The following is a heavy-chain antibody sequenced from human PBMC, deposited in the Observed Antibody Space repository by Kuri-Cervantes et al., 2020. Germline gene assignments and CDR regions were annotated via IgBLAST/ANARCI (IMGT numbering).Heavy chain of an antibody. CDR3: ARDVYGDYEYFQH. CDR1: GFTFSDYY. V-gene: IGHV3-11*04. D-gene: IGHD4-17*01. Sequence: GGSLRLSCAASGFTFSDYYMSWIRQASGKGLEWVSYISSSGSTIYYADSVKGRFTISRDNAKNSLYLQMNSLRAEDTAVYYCARDVYGDYEYFQHWGQGTLVTVSS. J-gene: IGHJ1*01. CDR2: ISSSGSTI.